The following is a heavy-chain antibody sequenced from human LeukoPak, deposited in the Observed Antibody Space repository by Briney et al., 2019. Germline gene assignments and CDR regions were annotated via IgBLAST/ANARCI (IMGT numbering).Heavy chain of an antibody. CDR3: AKDQRGAFDI. V-gene: IGHV3-23*01. CDR2: ISGSGGNS. Sequence: GGSLRLSCAASGFTFSSYAMSWVRQAPGKGPEWVSGISGSGGNSYYADSVKGRFTISRDNSKNTLYLQMNGLRAEDTAVYYCAKDQRGAFDIWGQGTMVTVSS. D-gene: IGHD1-26*01. J-gene: IGHJ3*02. CDR1: GFTFSSYA.